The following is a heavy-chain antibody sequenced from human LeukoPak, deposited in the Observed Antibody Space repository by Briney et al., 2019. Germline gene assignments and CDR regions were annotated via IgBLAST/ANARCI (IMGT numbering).Heavy chain of an antibody. CDR2: ISHDGSNK. CDR1: GFTFSRYG. CDR3: AKDSRGIAAAGLFDY. Sequence: PRGSLRLSCAASGFTFSRYGMHWVRQAPGKGLEWVAVISHDGSNKYYADSVKGRFTISRDNSKNTLYLQMNSLRAEDTAVYYCAKDSRGIAAAGLFDYWGQGTLVTVSS. D-gene: IGHD6-13*01. V-gene: IGHV3-30*18. J-gene: IGHJ4*02.